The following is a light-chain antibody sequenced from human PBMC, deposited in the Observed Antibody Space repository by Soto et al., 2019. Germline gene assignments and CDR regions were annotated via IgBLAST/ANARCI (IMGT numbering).Light chain of an antibody. J-gene: IGLJ1*01. CDR2: EVS. CDR1: SSDGGGYNY. V-gene: IGLV2-14*01. Sequence: QSALTQPASVSGSPGQSITISCTGTSSDGGGYNYVSWYQQHPGKAPKLMIYEVSNRPSGVSNRFSGSKSGNTASLTISGLQADDEADYYCSSYTSSSTLYVFGTGTKLTVL. CDR3: SSYTSSSTLYV.